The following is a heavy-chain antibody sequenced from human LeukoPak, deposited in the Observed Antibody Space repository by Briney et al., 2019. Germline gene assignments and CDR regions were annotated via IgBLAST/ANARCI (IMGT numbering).Heavy chain of an antibody. V-gene: IGHV4-59*12. D-gene: IGHD3-3*01. CDR1: GGSISSYY. CDR2: IYYSGST. J-gene: IGHJ5*02. CDR3: ARGTSYYDFWSGFPSWFDP. Sequence: SETLSLTCTVSGGSISSYYWSWIRQPPGKGLEWIGYIYYSGSTNYNPSLKSRVTISVDTSKNQFSLKLNSVTAADTAVYYCARGTSYYDFWSGFPSWFDPWGQGTLVTVSS.